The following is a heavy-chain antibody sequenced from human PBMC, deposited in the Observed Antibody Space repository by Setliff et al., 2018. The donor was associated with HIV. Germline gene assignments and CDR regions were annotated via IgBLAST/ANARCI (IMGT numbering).Heavy chain of an antibody. Sequence: PGESLKISCKGSGYSFTNYWIGWVRQMPGKGLQWMGILYPGDSDTKYSPSFQGQVTISADRSISTVSLQMDSLKTDDTAVYYCTTDDGSGTFYPPPYFDYWGHGTLVTVS. D-gene: IGHD3-10*01. CDR1: GYSFTNYW. CDR3: TTDDGSGTFYPPPYFDY. V-gene: IGHV5-51*01. CDR2: LYPGDSDT. J-gene: IGHJ4*01.